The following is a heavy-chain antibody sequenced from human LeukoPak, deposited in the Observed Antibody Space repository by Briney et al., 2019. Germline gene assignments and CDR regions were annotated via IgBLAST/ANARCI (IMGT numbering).Heavy chain of an antibody. V-gene: IGHV3-30*18. J-gene: IGHJ4*02. CDR1: GFTFSSYG. CDR2: ISYDGSNK. Sequence: GGSLRLSCAASGFTFSSYGMHWVRQAPGKGLEWVAVISYDGSNKYYADSVKGRFTISRDNSKNTLYLQMNSLRAEDTAVYYCAKDLPPASHLYSSSAGYWGQGTLVTVSS. D-gene: IGHD6-6*01. CDR3: AKDLPPASHLYSSSAGY.